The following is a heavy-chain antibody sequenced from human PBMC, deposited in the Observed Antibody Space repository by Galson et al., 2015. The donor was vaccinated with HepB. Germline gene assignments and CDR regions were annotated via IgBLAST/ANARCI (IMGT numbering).Heavy chain of an antibody. CDR2: LSGSGRRT. D-gene: IGHD2-21*02. CDR3: AREVTAFQSDSRPRFDP. CDR1: GFTFSSYA. J-gene: IGHJ5*02. V-gene: IGHV3-23*01. Sequence: SLRLSCAASGFTFSSYAMSWVRQAPGRGLEWVSALSGSGRRTYYADSVKGRFTISRDNSKNAVFLQMTSLRAEDTAVYYCAREVTAFQSDSRPRFDPWGQGTLATVSS.